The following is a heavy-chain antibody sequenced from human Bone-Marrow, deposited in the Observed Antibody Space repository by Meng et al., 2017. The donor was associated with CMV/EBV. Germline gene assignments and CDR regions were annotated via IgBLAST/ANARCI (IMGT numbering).Heavy chain of an antibody. CDR1: GYTFTSYG. D-gene: IGHD3-22*01. V-gene: IGHV1-18*01. J-gene: IGHJ4*02. CDR2: ISAYNGNT. Sequence: ASVKVSCKASGYTFTSYGISWVRQAPGQGLEWMGWISAYNGNTNYAQKLQGRVTMTTDTSTSTAYMELRSLRSDDTAVYYCARDSFYYYDSSGYAYFDYWGQGTLVTVSS. CDR3: ARDSFYYYDSSGYAYFDY.